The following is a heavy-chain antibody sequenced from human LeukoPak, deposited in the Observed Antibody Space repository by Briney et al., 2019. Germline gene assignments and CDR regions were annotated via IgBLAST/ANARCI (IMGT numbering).Heavy chain of an antibody. Sequence: SVTVSCTASGGTFSSYAISWVRQAPGQGLEWMGRIITILGIANYAQKFQGRVTITADKSTSTAYMELSSLRSEDTAVYYCARDGIEGYCSGGSCPPYDAFDIWGQGTMVTVSS. J-gene: IGHJ3*02. CDR2: IITILGIA. D-gene: IGHD2-15*01. CDR1: GGTFSSYA. V-gene: IGHV1-69*04. CDR3: ARDGIEGYCSGGSCPPYDAFDI.